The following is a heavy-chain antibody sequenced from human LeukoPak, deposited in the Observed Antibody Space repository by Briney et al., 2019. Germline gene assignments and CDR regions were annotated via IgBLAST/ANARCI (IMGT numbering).Heavy chain of an antibody. V-gene: IGHV3-23*01. Sequence: GGSLRLSCAASGFTFSSYAMSWVRQAPGKGLEWVSAISGSGGSTYYADSVKGRFTISRDNSKNTLYLQMNSLRAEDTAVYYCAKDGLWFGESTDAFDIWGQGTMVTVSS. J-gene: IGHJ3*02. CDR3: AKDGLWFGESTDAFDI. CDR2: ISGSGGST. CDR1: GFTFSSYA. D-gene: IGHD3-10*01.